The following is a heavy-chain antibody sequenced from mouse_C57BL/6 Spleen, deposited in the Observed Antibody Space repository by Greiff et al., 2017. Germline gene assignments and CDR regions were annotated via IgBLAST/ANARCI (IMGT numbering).Heavy chain of an antibody. D-gene: IGHD1-1*01. J-gene: IGHJ1*03. V-gene: IGHV1-64*01. Sequence: QVQLQQPGAELVKPGASVKLSCKASGYTFTSYWMNWVKQRPGQGLEWIGMIHPNGGSTNYNEKFKSKATLTVGKSSSTAYMQLSSLTSEDSAVYYCALRVVESPYWYVDVWGTGTTVTVST. CDR3: ALRVVESPYWYVDV. CDR2: IHPNGGST. CDR1: GYTFTSYW.